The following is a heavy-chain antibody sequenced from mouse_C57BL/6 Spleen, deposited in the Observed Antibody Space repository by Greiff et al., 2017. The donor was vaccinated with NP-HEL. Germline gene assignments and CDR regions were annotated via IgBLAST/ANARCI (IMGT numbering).Heavy chain of an antibody. D-gene: IGHD2-2*01. V-gene: IGHV14-4*01. CDR1: GFNIKDDY. J-gene: IGHJ2*01. Sequence: DVQLQASGAELVRPGDSVKLSCTASGFNIKDDYMHWVKQRPEQGLEWIGWLDPENGDTEYASKFQGKATITAATSSNTAYLQRSSLTSEDTAVYYCTLLWLRQGCWGQGTTLTVSS. CDR2: LDPENGDT. CDR3: TLLWLRQGC.